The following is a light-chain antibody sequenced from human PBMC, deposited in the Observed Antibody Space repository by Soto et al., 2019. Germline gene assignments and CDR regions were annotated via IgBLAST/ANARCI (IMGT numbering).Light chain of an antibody. J-gene: IGKJ3*01. CDR1: QNITIY. CDR2: AAS. CDR3: QQSSSTPPLT. Sequence: DIQMTQSPSSLSASVADRVTITCRASQNITIYLNWYQQKLGKVPKLLIYAASSLQSGVPSRFSADGSGTDFTLTISSLQPEDFATYYCQQSSSTPPLTFGPGTKVDIK. V-gene: IGKV1-39*01.